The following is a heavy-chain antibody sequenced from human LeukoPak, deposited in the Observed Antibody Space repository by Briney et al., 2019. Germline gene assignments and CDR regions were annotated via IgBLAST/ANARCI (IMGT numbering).Heavy chain of an antibody. V-gene: IGHV3-7*01. J-gene: IGHJ5*02. CDR3: AKAGGGDNGYDQALDP. D-gene: IGHD5-12*01. CDR2: IKQDGSEK. CDR1: GFTFSSYW. Sequence: PGGSLRLSCAASGFTFSSYWMSWVRQAPGKGLEWVANIKQDGSEKYYVDSVKGRFTISRDNSKNTLYLQMNSLRAEDTAFYYCAKAGGGDNGYDQALDPWGQGTLVTVSS.